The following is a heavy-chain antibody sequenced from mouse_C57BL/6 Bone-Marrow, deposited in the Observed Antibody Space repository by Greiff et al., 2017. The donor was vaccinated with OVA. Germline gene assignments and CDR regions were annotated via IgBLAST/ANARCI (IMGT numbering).Heavy chain of an antibody. V-gene: IGHV5-4*01. CDR3: ARDRYGNVDY. D-gene: IGHD2-1*01. Sequence: EVKLVESGGGLVKPGGSLKLSCAASGFTFSSYAMSWVRQTPEKRLEWVATISDGGSYTYYPDNVKGRFTISRDNAKNNLYLQMSHLKSEDTAMYYCARDRYGNVDYWGQGTTLTVSS. CDR1: GFTFSSYA. J-gene: IGHJ2*01. CDR2: ISDGGSYT.